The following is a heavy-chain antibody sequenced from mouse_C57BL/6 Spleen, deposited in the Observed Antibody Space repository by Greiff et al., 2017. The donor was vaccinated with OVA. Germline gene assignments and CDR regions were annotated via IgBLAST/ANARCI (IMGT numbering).Heavy chain of an antibody. CDR2: ISGGGGNT. Sequence: EVKLVESGGGLVKPGGSLKLSCAASGFTFSSYTMSWVRQTPEKRLEWVATISGGGGNTYYPDSVKGRFTISRDNAKNTLYLQMSSLRSEDTALYYCARHSGGNYEGDFDYWGQGTTLTVSS. D-gene: IGHD2-1*01. J-gene: IGHJ2*01. V-gene: IGHV5-9*01. CDR1: GFTFSSYT. CDR3: ARHSGGNYEGDFDY.